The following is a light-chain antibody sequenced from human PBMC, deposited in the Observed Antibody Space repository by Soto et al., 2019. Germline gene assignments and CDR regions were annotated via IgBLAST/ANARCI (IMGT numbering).Light chain of an antibody. CDR3: QQYNLRRT. Sequence: EIVMTQSPATLSVSPGERATLSCRASHSVSSNSAWYQQTPGQAPRLLIYGASTRATGIPARFSGSWSGTEFTLTISSLQSEYFAVYYCQQYNLRRTFGQGTKVDIK. CDR1: HSVSSN. CDR2: GAS. V-gene: IGKV3-15*01. J-gene: IGKJ1*01.